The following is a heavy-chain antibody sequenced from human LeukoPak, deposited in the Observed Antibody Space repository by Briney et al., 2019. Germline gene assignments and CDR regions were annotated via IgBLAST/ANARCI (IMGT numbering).Heavy chain of an antibody. J-gene: IGHJ6*02. CDR3: ASRIPYYYDSSGYPYV. CDR1: GFIFSTYA. CDR2: ISSSGSTI. V-gene: IGHV3-48*03. D-gene: IGHD3-22*01. Sequence: GGSLRLSCATSGFIFSTYALSWVRQAPGKGLEWVSYISSSGSTIYYADSVKGRFTISRDNAKNSLYLQMNSLRAEDTAVYYCASRIPYYYDSSGYPYVWGQGTTVTVSS.